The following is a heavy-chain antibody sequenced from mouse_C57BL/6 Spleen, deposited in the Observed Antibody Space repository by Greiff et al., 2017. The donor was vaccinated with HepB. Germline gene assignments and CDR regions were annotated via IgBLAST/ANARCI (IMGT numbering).Heavy chain of an antibody. D-gene: IGHD2-5*01. Sequence: QVQLQQPGAELVRPGTSVKLSCKASGYTFTSYWMHWVKQRPGQGLEWIGVIDPSDSYTNYNQKFKGKATLTVDTSSSTAYMQLSSLTSEDSAVYYCARSHSNPWFAYWGQGTLVTVSA. V-gene: IGHV1-59*01. CDR2: IDPSDSYT. CDR1: GYTFTSYW. CDR3: ARSHSNPWFAY. J-gene: IGHJ3*01.